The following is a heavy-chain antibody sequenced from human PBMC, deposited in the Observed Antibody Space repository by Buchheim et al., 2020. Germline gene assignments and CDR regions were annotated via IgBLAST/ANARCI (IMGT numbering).Heavy chain of an antibody. CDR1: GYTFSTYW. V-gene: IGHV5-51*01. J-gene: IGHJ4*02. CDR2: IYPGDSES. Sequence: EVQLVQSGAEVKKPGESLKISCKGSGYTFSTYWIGWVRQMPGKGLEWMGIIYPGDSESRYSPSFQGQVTISADKSISTAYLQWSSLKASDTAMYYCARRTFDNSGYYQYYFDFWGQGTL. D-gene: IGHD3-22*01. CDR3: ARRTFDNSGYYQYYFDF.